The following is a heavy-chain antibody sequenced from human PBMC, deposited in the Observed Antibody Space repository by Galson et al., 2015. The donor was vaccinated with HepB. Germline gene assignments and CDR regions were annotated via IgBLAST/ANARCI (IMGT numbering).Heavy chain of an antibody. Sequence: SLRLSCAASGFTFSSYGMHWVRQAPGKGLEWVAVIWYDGSNKYYADSVKGRFTISRDNSKNTLYLQMNSLRAEDTAVYYCAREVTSGWYRRRDAFDIWGQGTMVTVSS. CDR3: AREVTSGWYRRRDAFDI. V-gene: IGHV3-33*08. D-gene: IGHD6-19*01. J-gene: IGHJ3*02. CDR2: IWYDGSNK. CDR1: GFTFSSYG.